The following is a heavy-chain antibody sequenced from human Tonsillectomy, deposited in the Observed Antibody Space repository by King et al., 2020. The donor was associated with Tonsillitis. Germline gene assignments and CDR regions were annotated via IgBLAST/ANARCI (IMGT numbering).Heavy chain of an antibody. V-gene: IGHV1-2*02. J-gene: IGHJ6*02. D-gene: IGHD6-13*01. CDR2: INPNNGGT. Sequence: QLVQSGAEVKKPGASVKVSCKASGYTFIGYYMHWVRQAPGQGLEWMGWINPNNGGTNYAQKFQGRVTMTRDTSISTAYMELSRLRPDDTAVYYCARLGSIAAAGPINRGMDGRGQGTTVTVSS. CDR1: GYTFIGYY. CDR3: ARLGSIAAAGPINRGMDG.